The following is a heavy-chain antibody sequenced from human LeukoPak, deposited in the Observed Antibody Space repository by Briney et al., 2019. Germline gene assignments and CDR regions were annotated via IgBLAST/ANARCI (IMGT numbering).Heavy chain of an antibody. CDR1: GGSISSGGYY. D-gene: IGHD3-22*01. CDR3: ARTPDNHYYYMDV. J-gene: IGHJ6*03. V-gene: IGHV4-31*03. Sequence: SQTLSLTCTVSGGSISSGGYYWSWIRQHPGKGLEWIGYIYYSGSTYYNPSLKSRVTISVDTSKNHFSLKLSSVTAADTAVYYCARTPDNHYYYMDVWGKGTTDTVSS. CDR2: IYYSGST.